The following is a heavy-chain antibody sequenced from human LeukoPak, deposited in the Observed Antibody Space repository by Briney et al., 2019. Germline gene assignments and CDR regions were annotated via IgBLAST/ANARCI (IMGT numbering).Heavy chain of an antibody. D-gene: IGHD3-9*01. CDR1: GASISSYY. CDR3: ARMLYYDILTGYGYYMDV. J-gene: IGHJ6*03. V-gene: IGHV4-59*01. Sequence: SETLSLTCTVSGASISSYYWSWIRQPPGKGLEWIGYIYYSGSTNYNPSLKSRVTISVDTSKNQFSLKLSSVTAADTAVYYCARMLYYDILTGYGYYMDVWGKGTTVTDSS. CDR2: IYYSGST.